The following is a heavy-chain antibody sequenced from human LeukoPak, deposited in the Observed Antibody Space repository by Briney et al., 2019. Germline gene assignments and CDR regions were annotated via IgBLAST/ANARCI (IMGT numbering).Heavy chain of an antibody. CDR2: INPNSGGT. D-gene: IGHD3-10*01. V-gene: IGHV1-2*02. J-gene: IGHJ5*02. CDR3: ASDIGFGSNNWFDP. Sequence: ASVKVSCKASGYTFTGYYIHWVRQAPGQGLEWMGWINPNSGGTNYAQKFQGRVTMTRDTSISTDYMELSRLRSDDTAVYYCASDIGFGSNNWFDPWGQGTLVTVSS. CDR1: GYTFTGYY.